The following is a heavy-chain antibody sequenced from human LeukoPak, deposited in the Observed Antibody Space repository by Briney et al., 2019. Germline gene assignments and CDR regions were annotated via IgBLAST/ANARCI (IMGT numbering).Heavy chain of an antibody. J-gene: IGHJ4*02. CDR2: IIPIFGTA. CDR3: ARRSYSNYEGFDY. D-gene: IGHD4-11*01. Sequence: ASVKVSCKASGGTFSSYAISWVRQAPGQGLEWMGRIIPIFGTANYAQKFQGRVTITTDEPTSTAYMELSSLRSEDTAVYYCARRSYSNYEGFDYWGQGTLVTVSS. CDR1: GGTFSSYA. V-gene: IGHV1-69*05.